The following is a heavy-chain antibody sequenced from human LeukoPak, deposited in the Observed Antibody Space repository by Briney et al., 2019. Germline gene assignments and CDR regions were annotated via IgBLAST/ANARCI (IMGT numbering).Heavy chain of an antibody. V-gene: IGHV3-21*01. CDR1: GFTFSSYS. CDR3: ARDDYGGIDF. D-gene: IGHD4-23*01. CDR2: ISSSSSFI. Sequence: GGSLRLSCAASGFTFSSYSMNWVRQAPGKGLEWVSSISSSSSFIYYADSVKGRITISRDNAKNSLYLQMNSLRAEDTAVYYCARDDYGGIDFWGQGTLVTVSS. J-gene: IGHJ4*02.